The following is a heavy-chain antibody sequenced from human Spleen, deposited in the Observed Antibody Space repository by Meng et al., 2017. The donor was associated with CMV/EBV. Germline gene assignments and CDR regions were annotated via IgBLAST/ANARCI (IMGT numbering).Heavy chain of an antibody. CDR1: GYKFTNHG. D-gene: IGHD1-26*01. J-gene: IGHJ4*02. CDR2: ISPGDSGV. Sequence: KVSCKGSGYKFTNHGIGWVRQRPGKGLEWMGIISPGDSGVKYSPPFQGLVTFSVDRSISTAFLQWRSLKVSDTAIYYCARQWGATDAYYFDSWGPGALVTVSS. CDR3: ARQWGATDAYYFDS. V-gene: IGHV5-51*01.